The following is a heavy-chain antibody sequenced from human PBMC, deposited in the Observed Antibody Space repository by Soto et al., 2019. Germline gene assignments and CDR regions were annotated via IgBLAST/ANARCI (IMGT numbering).Heavy chain of an antibody. CDR3: ARDVDQWWFGELSYQTDDAFDI. V-gene: IGHV1-2*02. CDR1: GYAFTGYY. CDR2: INPNSGGT. D-gene: IGHD3-10*01. J-gene: IGHJ3*02. Sequence: ASVKVSCKASGYAFTGYYMHWVRQAPGQGLEWMGWINPNSGGTNYAQKFQGRVTMTRDTSISTAYMELSRLRSDDTAVYYCARDVDQWWFGELSYQTDDAFDIWGQGTMVTVSS.